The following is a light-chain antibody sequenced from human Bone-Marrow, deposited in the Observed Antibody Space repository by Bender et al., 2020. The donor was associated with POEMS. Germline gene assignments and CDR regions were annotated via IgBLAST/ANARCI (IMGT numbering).Light chain of an antibody. Sequence: QSALTQPPSASGSPGQSVTISCTGTSSDIGRHNFVSWYRQHPGKAPKLIIYDVTKRPSGVPDRFSGSRSGTSASLAISGLRSEDEADYYCAVWDDSLNAWVFGGGTKLTVL. CDR1: SSDIGRHNF. J-gene: IGLJ3*02. CDR3: AVWDDSLNAWV. CDR2: DVT. V-gene: IGLV2-8*01.